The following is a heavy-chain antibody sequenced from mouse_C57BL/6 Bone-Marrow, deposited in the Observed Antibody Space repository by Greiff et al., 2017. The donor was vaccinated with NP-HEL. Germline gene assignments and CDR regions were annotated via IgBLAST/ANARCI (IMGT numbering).Heavy chain of an antibody. Sequence: EVQLVESGGDLVKPGGSLKLSCAASGFTFSSYGMSWVRQTPDKRLEWVATISSGGSYTYYPHRLKGRFTISRDNAKNTLYLQMSSLKSEDTAIYYCARHYYSNYFDYWGQGTTLTVSA. CDR3: ARHYYSNYFDY. CDR2: ISSGGSYT. V-gene: IGHV5-6*01. CDR1: GFTFSSYG. J-gene: IGHJ2*01. D-gene: IGHD2-5*01.